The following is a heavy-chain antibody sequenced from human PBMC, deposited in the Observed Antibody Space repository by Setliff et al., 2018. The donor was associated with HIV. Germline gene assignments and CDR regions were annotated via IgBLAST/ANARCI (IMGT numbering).Heavy chain of an antibody. CDR2: IIHILGTA. CDR1: RRTFSEDA. V-gene: IGHV1-69*13. Sequence: GASVKVSCKTSRRTFSEDAINWVRQAPGEGLEWVGGIIHILGTADYAEKFQGRVTITADEPRSTVYLEVSNLRSEDTAVYYCAKAVRGYVSTYYNYYYMDVCGKGPTVTVSS. CDR3: AKAVRGYVSTYYNYYYMDV. D-gene: IGHD3-10*02. J-gene: IGHJ6*03.